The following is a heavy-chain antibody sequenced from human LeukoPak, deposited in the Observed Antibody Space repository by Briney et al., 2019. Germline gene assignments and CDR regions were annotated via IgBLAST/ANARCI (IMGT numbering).Heavy chain of an antibody. Sequence: PSETLSLTCTVSGGSISSHYWSWIRQPPGKGLEWIGYIYYSGSTNYNPSLKSRVTISVDTSKNQFSLKLSSVTAADTAVYYCARVGSCYDFWSGYRPIDAFDIWGQGTMVTVSS. CDR1: GGSISSHY. J-gene: IGHJ3*02. V-gene: IGHV4-59*11. CDR2: IYYSGST. D-gene: IGHD3-3*01. CDR3: ARVGSCYDFWSGYRPIDAFDI.